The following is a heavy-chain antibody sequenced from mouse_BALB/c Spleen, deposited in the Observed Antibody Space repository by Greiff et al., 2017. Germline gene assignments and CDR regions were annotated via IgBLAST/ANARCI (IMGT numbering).Heavy chain of an antibody. CDR2: IRDSGST. CDR1: GYSITSDYA. V-gene: IGHV3-2*02. CDR3: ARGNRYYRYGGYFDD. Sequence: VQLQQSGPGLVKPSQSLSITCTVTGYSITSDYACYWIRQYREGKLGLMGYIRDSGSTSYNPYLKSRSSITRDTSTNQFFLQLNSVTTEDTATYYCARGNRYYRYGGYFDDWGEGTTVTVSS. J-gene: IGHJ1*01. D-gene: IGHD2-14*01.